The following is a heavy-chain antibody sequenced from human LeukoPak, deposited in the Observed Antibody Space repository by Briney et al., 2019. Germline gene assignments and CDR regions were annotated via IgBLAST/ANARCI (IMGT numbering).Heavy chain of an antibody. CDR1: GYTFTSYD. D-gene: IGHD6-13*01. CDR2: MNPNSGNT. CDR3: ARGQSLFKGSSWPYNWFDP. Sequence: ASVKVSYKASGYTFTSYDINWVRQATGQGLEWMGWMNPNSGNTGYAQKFQGRVTMTRNTSISTAYMELSSLRSEDTAVYYCARGQSLFKGSSWPYNWFDPWGQGTLVTVSS. V-gene: IGHV1-8*01. J-gene: IGHJ5*02.